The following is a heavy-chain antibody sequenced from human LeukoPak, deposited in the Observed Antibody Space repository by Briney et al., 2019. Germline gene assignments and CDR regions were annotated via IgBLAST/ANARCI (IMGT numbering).Heavy chain of an antibody. V-gene: IGHV3-66*01. Sequence: PGGSLRLSCAASGFTVSSNYMSWVRQAPGKGLEWVSTVSTSGGSTYYADSVKGRFTLSRDNSKNTVYLQMNSLRVEDTAMYYCASMSDLLYYFDSWGQGTLLTVSS. CDR3: ASMSDLLYYFDS. CDR1: GFTVSSNY. J-gene: IGHJ4*02. CDR2: STSGGST. D-gene: IGHD3-10*02.